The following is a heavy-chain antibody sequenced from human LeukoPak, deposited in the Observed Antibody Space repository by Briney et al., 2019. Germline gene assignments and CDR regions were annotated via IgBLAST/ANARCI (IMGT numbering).Heavy chain of an antibody. CDR1: GYTFTGYY. CDR2: INPNSGGT. D-gene: IGHD3-3*01. J-gene: IGHJ6*02. CDR3: AREPRYDLWSGYLADYYYYGMDV. Sequence: ASVKVSCKASGYTFTGYYMHWVRQAPGQGLEWMGWINPNSGGTNYAQKFQGRVTMTRDTSISTAYMELSRLRSDDTAVYYCAREPRYDLWSGYLADYYYYGMDVWGQGTTVTVSS. V-gene: IGHV1-2*02.